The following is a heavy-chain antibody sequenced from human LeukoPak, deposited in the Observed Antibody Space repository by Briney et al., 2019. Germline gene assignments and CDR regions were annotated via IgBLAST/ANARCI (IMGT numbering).Heavy chain of an antibody. J-gene: IGHJ5*02. CDR3: ARVSCTSTSCPGWIDP. V-gene: IGHV4-59*01. CDR1: GGSISSYY. Sequence: SETLSLTCTVSGGSISSYYWSWIRQPPGKGLEWVGYIYNSGSTNYTPSLKSRVTISLDTSKKQLSLKLSSVTAADTAVYYCARVSCTSTSCPGWIDPWGQGTLVTVSS. CDR2: IYNSGST. D-gene: IGHD2-2*01.